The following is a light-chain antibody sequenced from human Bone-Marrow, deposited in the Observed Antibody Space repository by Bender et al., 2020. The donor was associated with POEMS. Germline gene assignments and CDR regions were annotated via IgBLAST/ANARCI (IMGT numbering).Light chain of an antibody. CDR1: SSDVGSYNL. CDR2: EGS. J-gene: IGLJ1*01. Sequence: QSALTQPASVSGSPGQSITISCTGTSSDVGSYNLVSWYQQYPGKAPKLMIYEGSKRPSGVSNRFSGSKSGSTASLTISGLQAEDAAEYYCSSYSITSAYVFGTGTKVTVL. V-gene: IGLV2-14*02. CDR3: SSYSITSAYV.